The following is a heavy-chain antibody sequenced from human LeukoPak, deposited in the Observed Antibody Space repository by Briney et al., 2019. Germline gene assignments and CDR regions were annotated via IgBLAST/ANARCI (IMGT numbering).Heavy chain of an antibody. CDR3: ACSCGHQGPDY. D-gene: IGHD5-18*01. J-gene: IGHJ4*02. CDR1: GGTFSSYA. V-gene: IGHV1-69*13. CDR2: IIPIFGTA. Sequence: EASVKVSCKASGGTFSSYAISWVRQAPGQGLEWMGGIIPIFGTANYAQKFQGRVTITADESTSTAYMELSSLRSEDTAVYYCACSCGHQGPDYWGQGTLVTVSS.